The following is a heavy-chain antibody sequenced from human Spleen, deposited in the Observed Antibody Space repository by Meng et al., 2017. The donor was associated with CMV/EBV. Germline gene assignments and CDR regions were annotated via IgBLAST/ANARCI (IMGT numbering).Heavy chain of an antibody. D-gene: IGHD2-8*01. Sequence: SETLSLTCTISGGSITTFYWNWIRQPPGKGLEWTGNVYYTGSTNYNPSLKSRVTISLDTSKNQLSLKLNSLTSADTAVYFCARGRSCINGICYDDHNFFGPWGQSTPVTVSS. CDR2: VYYTGST. CDR3: ARGRSCINGICYDDHNFFGP. J-gene: IGHJ5*01. V-gene: IGHV4-59*01. CDR1: GGSITTFY.